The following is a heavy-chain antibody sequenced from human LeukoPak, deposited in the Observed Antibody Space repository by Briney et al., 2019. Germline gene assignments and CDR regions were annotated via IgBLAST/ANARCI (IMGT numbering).Heavy chain of an antibody. D-gene: IGHD3-10*01. V-gene: IGHV4-30-4*01. CDR2: IYYSGGT. CDR1: GGSISSGDYY. J-gene: IGHJ6*02. CDR3: ARYYYGSGRGTYGMDV. Sequence: TLSLTCTVSGGSISSGDYYWSWIRQPPGKGLEWIGYIYYSGGTYYNPSLKSRVTISVDTSKNQFSLKLSSVTAADTAVYYCARYYYGSGRGTYGMDVWGQGTTVTVSS.